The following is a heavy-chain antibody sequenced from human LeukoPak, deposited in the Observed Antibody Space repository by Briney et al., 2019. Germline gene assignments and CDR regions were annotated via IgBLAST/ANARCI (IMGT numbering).Heavy chain of an antibody. CDR3: ARHGGGGSGGNSGFDY. V-gene: IGHV5-51*01. CDR1: GYSFTNYW. D-gene: IGHD4-23*01. CDR2: IYPGDSST. Sequence: GESLKISCKASGYSFTNYWIAWVRQMPGKGLEWMGIIYPGDSSTRYSPSFQGQVTFSADKSISTAYLQWSSLKASDTAMYYCARHGGGGSGGNSGFDYWGQGTLVTVSS. J-gene: IGHJ4*02.